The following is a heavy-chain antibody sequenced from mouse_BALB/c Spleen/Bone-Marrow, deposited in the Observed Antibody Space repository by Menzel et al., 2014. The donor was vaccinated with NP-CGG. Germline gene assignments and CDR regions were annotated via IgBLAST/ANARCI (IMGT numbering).Heavy chain of an antibody. Sequence: QVHVKQSGAELVKPGASVKLSCKASGYTFTSYWMHWVKQRPGQGLEWIGEIDPSDSYTNYNQKFKGKATLTVDKSSCTAYMQLSSLTSEDSAVYYCARDSITTVVATDYWGQGTTLTVSS. CDR3: ARDSITTVVATDY. V-gene: IGHV1-69*02. D-gene: IGHD1-1*01. J-gene: IGHJ2*01. CDR1: GYTFTSYW. CDR2: IDPSDSYT.